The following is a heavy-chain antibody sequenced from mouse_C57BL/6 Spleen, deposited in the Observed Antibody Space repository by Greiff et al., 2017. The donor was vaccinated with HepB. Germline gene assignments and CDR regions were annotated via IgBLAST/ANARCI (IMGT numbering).Heavy chain of an antibody. V-gene: IGHV1-50*01. CDR2: IDPSDSYT. Sequence: QVQLQQPGAELVKSGASVKLSCKASGYTFTSYWMQWVKQRPGQGLEWIGEIDPSDSYTNYNQKFKGKATLTVDTSSSTAYMQLSSLTSEDSAVYYCARTGPVFDYWGQGTTLTVSS. CDR3: ARTGPVFDY. CDR1: GYTFTSYW. D-gene: IGHD4-1*01. J-gene: IGHJ2*01.